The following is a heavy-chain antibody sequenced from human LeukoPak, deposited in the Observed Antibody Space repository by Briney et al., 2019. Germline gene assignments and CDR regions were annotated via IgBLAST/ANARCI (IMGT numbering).Heavy chain of an antibody. D-gene: IGHD1-1*01. CDR1: GFTFSNAW. CDR2: INHSGST. J-gene: IGHJ6*03. V-gene: IGHV4-34*01. Sequence: GSLRLSCAASGFTFSNAWMSWVRQAPGKGLEWVGEINHSGSTNYNPSLKSRVTISVDTYKNQFSLKLSSVTAADTAVYYCARLLRYNWNDGYNYYYYMDVWGKGTTVTVSS. CDR3: ARLLRYNWNDGYNYYYYMDV.